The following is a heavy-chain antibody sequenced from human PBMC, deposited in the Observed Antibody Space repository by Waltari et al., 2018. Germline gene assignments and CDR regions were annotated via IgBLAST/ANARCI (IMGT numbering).Heavy chain of an antibody. D-gene: IGHD3-16*02. CDR1: GFSLSTSGVG. V-gene: IGHV2-5*01. Sequence: QITLKESGPTLVKPTQTLTLTCTFSGFSLSTSGVGVGWIRQPPGKALEWLALIYWNDDKRYSPSLKSRLTIPKDTSKNQVVLTMTNMDPVDTATYYCAHTPPMITFGGVIVIGAFDIWGQGTMVTVSS. CDR2: IYWNDDK. J-gene: IGHJ3*02. CDR3: AHTPPMITFGGVIVIGAFDI.